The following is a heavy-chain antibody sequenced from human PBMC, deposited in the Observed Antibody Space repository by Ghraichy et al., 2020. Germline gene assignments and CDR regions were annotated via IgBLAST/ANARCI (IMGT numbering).Heavy chain of an antibody. V-gene: IGHV1-18*01. CDR1: GYTFISYG. CDR3: ARGFNWLDP. J-gene: IGHJ5*02. CDR2: ITTKSGNT. Sequence: ASVKVSCKASGYTFISYGISWVRQAPGQGLEWMGWITTKSGNTHYAQKFQGRVIMTTETSTNTAYMELRSLRSDDTAVYYCARGFNWLDPWGQGTLVTVSS.